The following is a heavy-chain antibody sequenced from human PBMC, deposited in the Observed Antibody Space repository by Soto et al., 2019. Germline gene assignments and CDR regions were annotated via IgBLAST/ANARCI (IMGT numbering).Heavy chain of an antibody. CDR3: TINPLLWFGELLGSPLQFDY. Sequence: KPGGSLRLSCTASGFTFGDYAMSWFRQAPGKGLEWVGFIRSKAYGGTTEYAASVKGRFTISRDDSKSIAYLQMNSLKTEDTAVYYFTINPLLWFGELLGSPLQFDYWGQGTLVTVSS. CDR1: GFTFGDYA. D-gene: IGHD3-10*01. J-gene: IGHJ4*02. CDR2: IRSKAYGGTT. V-gene: IGHV3-49*05.